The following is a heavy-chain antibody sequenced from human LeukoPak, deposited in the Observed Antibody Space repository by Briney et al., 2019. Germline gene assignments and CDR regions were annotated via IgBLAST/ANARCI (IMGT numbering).Heavy chain of an antibody. D-gene: IGHD2-15*01. J-gene: IGHJ3*02. Sequence: GGSLRLSCAASGFTFTNYAMTWVRQAPGKGLEWVSYISSSGNTVYYADSVKGRFTILRDNAKNSLYLQMNSLRAEDTAVYYCAREGGGAFNIWGQGTMVTVSS. CDR3: AREGGGAFNI. CDR2: ISSSGNTV. CDR1: GFTFTNYA. V-gene: IGHV3-48*03.